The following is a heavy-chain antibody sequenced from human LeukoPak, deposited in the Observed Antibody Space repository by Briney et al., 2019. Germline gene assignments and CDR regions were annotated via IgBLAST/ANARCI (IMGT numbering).Heavy chain of an antibody. CDR3: ARAVAGLWDY. V-gene: IGHV4-59*08. CDR1: GGSISSYY. CDR2: IYYSGST. Sequence: PSETLSLTCTVSGGSISSYYWSWIRQPPGKRLEWIGYIYYSGSTNYNPSLKSRVTISVDTSKNQFSLKLSSVTAADTAVYYCARAVAGLWDYWGQGTLVTVSS. J-gene: IGHJ4*02. D-gene: IGHD6-19*01.